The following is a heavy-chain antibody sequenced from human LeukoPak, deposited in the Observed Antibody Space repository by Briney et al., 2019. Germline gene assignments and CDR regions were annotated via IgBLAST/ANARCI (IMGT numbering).Heavy chain of an antibody. Sequence: GGSLRLSCAASGFTVSSNSMSWVRQAPGKGLEWVAVISYDGSNKYYADSVKGRFTISRDNSKNTLYLQMNSLRAEDTAVYYCVWIQSGDYWGQGTLVTVSS. CDR3: VWIQSGDY. V-gene: IGHV3-30*03. D-gene: IGHD5-18*01. CDR2: ISYDGSNK. J-gene: IGHJ4*02. CDR1: GFTVSSNS.